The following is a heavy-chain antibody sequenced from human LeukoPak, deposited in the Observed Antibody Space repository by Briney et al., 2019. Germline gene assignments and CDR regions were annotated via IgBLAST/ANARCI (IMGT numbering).Heavy chain of an antibody. Sequence: SETLSLTCTVSGASISSSYWSWVRQPPRKRLERIGFIYYNGNTNSNPSLKSRVTISVDTSKNQFSLKLTSVTAADTAVYYCVRGNYDNRGYSNAFDIWGQGAMVTVSS. CDR2: IYYNGNT. CDR1: GASISSSY. J-gene: IGHJ3*02. D-gene: IGHD3-22*01. V-gene: IGHV4-59*01. CDR3: VRGNYDNRGYSNAFDI.